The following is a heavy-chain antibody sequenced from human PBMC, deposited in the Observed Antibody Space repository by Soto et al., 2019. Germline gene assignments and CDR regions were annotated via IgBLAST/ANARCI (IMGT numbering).Heavy chain of an antibody. CDR2: ISGSGGST. CDR1: GFTFSSYA. D-gene: IGHD3-22*01. J-gene: IGHJ6*02. Sequence: GGSLRLSCAASGFTFSSYAMSWVRQAPGKGLEWVSAISGSGGSTYYADSVKGRLTISRDNSESTLYLQMNSLKAEDTVVYYCAKGVNYYDSSGYYSYYYNGMDVWGQGATVTVSS. V-gene: IGHV3-23*01. CDR3: AKGVNYYDSSGYYSYYYNGMDV.